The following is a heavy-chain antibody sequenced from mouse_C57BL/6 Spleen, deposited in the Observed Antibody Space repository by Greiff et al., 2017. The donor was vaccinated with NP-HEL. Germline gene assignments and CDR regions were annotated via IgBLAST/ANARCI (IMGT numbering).Heavy chain of an antibody. Sequence: DVMLVESGGDLVKPGGSLKLSCAASGFTFSSYGMSWVRQTPDKRLEWVATISSGGSYTYYPDSVKGRFTISRDNAKNTLYLQMSSLKSEDTAMYYCARQGGLGWYFDVWGTGTTVTVSS. CDR2: ISSGGSYT. V-gene: IGHV5-6*02. CDR3: ARQGGLGWYFDV. D-gene: IGHD2-2*01. J-gene: IGHJ1*03. CDR1: GFTFSSYG.